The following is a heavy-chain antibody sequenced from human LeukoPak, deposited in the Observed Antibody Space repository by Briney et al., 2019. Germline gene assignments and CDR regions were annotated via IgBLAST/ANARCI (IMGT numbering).Heavy chain of an antibody. V-gene: IGHV1-46*01. J-gene: IGHJ3*02. Sequence: ASVKVSCKACGYTFTSSNIHWVSQAPGQGLEWMGIINPSGGSTSYAQKFQGRVTMTRDTSTSTVYMELSSLRSEDTAVYYCARVASSGNDAFDIWGQGTMVTVSS. CDR1: GYTFTSSN. D-gene: IGHD2-15*01. CDR2: INPSGGST. CDR3: ARVASSGNDAFDI.